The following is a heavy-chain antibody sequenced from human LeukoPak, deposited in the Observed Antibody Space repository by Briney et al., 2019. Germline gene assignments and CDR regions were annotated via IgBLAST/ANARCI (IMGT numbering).Heavy chain of an antibody. CDR1: GFTFSSYA. CDR3: AKDRDKGRDRPYYMDV. Sequence: GGSLRLSCAASGFTFSSYAMSWVRQAPGKGLEWVSAISGSGGSTYYADSVKGRFTISRDNSKNTLYLQMNSLRAEDTAVYYCAKDRDKGRDRPYYMDVWGKGTTVTVSS. D-gene: IGHD1-14*01. J-gene: IGHJ6*03. CDR2: ISGSGGST. V-gene: IGHV3-23*01.